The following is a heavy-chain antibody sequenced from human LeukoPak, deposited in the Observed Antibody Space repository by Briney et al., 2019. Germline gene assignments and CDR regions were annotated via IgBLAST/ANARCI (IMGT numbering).Heavy chain of an antibody. CDR3: ARERFNDSSAGGTWFDP. CDR2: IYHSGST. J-gene: IGHJ5*02. CDR1: GYSISSGYY. Sequence: SETLSLTCTVSGYSISSGYYWGWIRQPPGKGLEWIGSIYHSGSTYYNPSLKSRVTISVDTSKNQFSLKLSSVTAADTAVYYCARERFNDSSAGGTWFDPWGQGTLVTVSS. D-gene: IGHD3-22*01. V-gene: IGHV4-38-2*02.